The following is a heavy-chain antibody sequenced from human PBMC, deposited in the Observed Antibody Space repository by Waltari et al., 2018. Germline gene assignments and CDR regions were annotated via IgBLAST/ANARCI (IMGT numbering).Heavy chain of an antibody. Sequence: QLQLQESGPGLVKPSETLSLTCSVSGVSITSNRHYWGWIRQPPRQGLEWIGTMSYSGATYNSPSLKSRVTISRDTSKNQLSLKLGSVTAADTAIYYCATYIGASVGTAAFDVWGQGTMVSVSS. CDR1: GVSITSNRHY. CDR2: MSYSGAT. V-gene: IGHV4-39*01. J-gene: IGHJ3*01. CDR3: ATYIGASVGTAAFDV. D-gene: IGHD1-1*01.